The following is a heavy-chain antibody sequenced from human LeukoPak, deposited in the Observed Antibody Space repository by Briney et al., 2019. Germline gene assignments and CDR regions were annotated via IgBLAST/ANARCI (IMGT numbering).Heavy chain of an antibody. CDR3: ARDTYRGSGSYSLESAPNDAFDI. Sequence: ASVKVSCKASGYTFTIYGITWVRQAPGQGLEWMGWISAYNGNTNSAQKLQGRVTMTTDTSTSTAYMELRSLRSDDTAVYYCARDTYRGSGSYSLESAPNDAFDIWGQGTMVTVSS. CDR1: GYTFTIYG. V-gene: IGHV1-18*01. CDR2: ISAYNGNT. J-gene: IGHJ3*02. D-gene: IGHD3-10*01.